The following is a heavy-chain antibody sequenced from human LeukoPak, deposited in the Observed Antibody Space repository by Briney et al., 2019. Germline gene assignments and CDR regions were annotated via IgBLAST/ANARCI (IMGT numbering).Heavy chain of an antibody. D-gene: IGHD3-10*01. V-gene: IGHV4-61*01. CDR2: ISYSGST. CDR3: ARDFTTTTMVRGVIISYYGMDV. J-gene: IGHJ6*02. CDR1: GGSVSSGNYY. Sequence: SETLSLTCTVSGGSVSSGNYYWTWLRQPPGKGLEWIGYISYSGSTNYNPALKSRVTISGDTSKNQFSLKLSSVTAADTAVYYCARDFTTTTMVRGVIISYYGMDVWGQGTTVTVSS.